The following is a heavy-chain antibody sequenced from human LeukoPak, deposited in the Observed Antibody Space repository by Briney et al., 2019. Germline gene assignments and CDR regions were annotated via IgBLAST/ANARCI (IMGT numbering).Heavy chain of an antibody. CDR2: ISGSGGST. CDR3: PYGSGSYYYFDY. J-gene: IGHJ4*02. D-gene: IGHD3-10*01. V-gene: IGHV3-23*01. CDR1: GFTFSSYA. Sequence: GGSLRLSCAASGFTFSSYAMSWVRQAPGKGLEWVSAISGSGGSTYYADSVKGRFTISRDNSKNTLYLQMSSLRAEDTAVYYCPYGSGSYYYFDYWGQGTLVTVSS.